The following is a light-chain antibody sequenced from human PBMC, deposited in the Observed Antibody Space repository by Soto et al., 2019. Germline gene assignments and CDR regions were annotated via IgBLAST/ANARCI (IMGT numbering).Light chain of an antibody. CDR2: DVT. CDR1: SIDVGGYNY. CDR3: CSYAGTYTVT. Sequence: QSALTQPRSVSGSPGQSVTISCTGTSIDVGGYNYVSWYQQHPGKAPKLMIYDVTKRPSGVPDSFSGSKSGNAASLTISGLQAEDEADYYCCSYAGTYTVTFGGGTKLTVL. V-gene: IGLV2-11*01. J-gene: IGLJ2*01.